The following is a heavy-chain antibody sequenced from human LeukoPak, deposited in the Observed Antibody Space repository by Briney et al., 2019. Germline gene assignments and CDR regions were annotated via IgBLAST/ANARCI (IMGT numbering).Heavy chain of an antibody. CDR2: IYYSGST. CDR3: ARLRSSSWYVDY. D-gene: IGHD6-13*01. CDR1: GGSISSSSYY. Sequence: PSETLSLTRTVSGGSISSSSYYWGWIRQPPGKGLEWIGSIYYSGSTYYNPSLKSRVTISVDTSKNQFSLKLSSVTAADTAVYYCARLRSSSWYVDYWGQGTLVTVSS. V-gene: IGHV4-39*01. J-gene: IGHJ4*02.